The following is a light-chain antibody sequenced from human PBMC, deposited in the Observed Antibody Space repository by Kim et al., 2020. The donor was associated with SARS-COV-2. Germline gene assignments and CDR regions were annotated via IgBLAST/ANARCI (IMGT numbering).Light chain of an antibody. CDR2: GAS. CDR1: QSVSSSY. Sequence: LSPGERATLSCRASQSVSSSYLAWYQQKPGQAPRLLIYGASSRATGIPDRFSGSGSGTDFTITISRLEPEEFAVYYCQQYGSSPYTFGQGTKLEI. V-gene: IGKV3-20*01. J-gene: IGKJ2*01. CDR3: QQYGSSPYT.